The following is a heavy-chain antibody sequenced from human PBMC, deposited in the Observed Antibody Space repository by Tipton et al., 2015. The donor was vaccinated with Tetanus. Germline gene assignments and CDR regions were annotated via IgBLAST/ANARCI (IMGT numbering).Heavy chain of an antibody. V-gene: IGHV4-31*03. CDR3: ARDQGGGRVVRLNWFDP. CDR2: IYYSGST. Sequence: GLVKPSETLSLTCTVSGGSISSGGYFWNWIRQYPGKGLEWIGYIYYSGSTYYNPSLKSRVAISVDTSKNQFFLKLSSVTAADTAVYYCARDQGGGRVVRLNWFDPWGQGTLVTVSS. J-gene: IGHJ5*02. CDR1: GGSISSGGYF. D-gene: IGHD6-6*01.